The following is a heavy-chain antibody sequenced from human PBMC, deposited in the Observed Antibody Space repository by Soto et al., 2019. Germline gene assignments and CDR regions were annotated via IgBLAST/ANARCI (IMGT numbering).Heavy chain of an antibody. CDR3: AKDRGSSWYYFDY. D-gene: IGHD6-13*01. CDR1: GFTFDDYA. Sequence: EVQLVESGGGLVQPGRSLRLSCAASGFTFDDYAMHWVRQAPGKGLEWVSGISWNSGSIGYADSVKGRFTISRDNAKNSLYLQMNSLRAEDTALSYCAKDRGSSWYYFDYWGQGTLVTVSS. J-gene: IGHJ4*02. CDR2: ISWNSGSI. V-gene: IGHV3-9*01.